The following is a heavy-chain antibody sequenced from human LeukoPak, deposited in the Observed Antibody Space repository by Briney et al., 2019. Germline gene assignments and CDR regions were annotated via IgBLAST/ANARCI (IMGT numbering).Heavy chain of an antibody. V-gene: IGHV4-59*01. CDR3: ARGVGYSSGWSTGRDYFDY. D-gene: IGHD6-19*01. J-gene: IGHJ4*02. CDR1: GGSISSYY. CDR2: IYYSGST. Sequence: SETLSLTCTVSGGSISSYYWSWIRQPPGKGLEWIGYIYYSGSTNYNPSLKSRVTISVDTSKNQFSLKLSSVTAADTAVYYCARGVGYSSGWSTGRDYFDYWGQGTLVTVSS.